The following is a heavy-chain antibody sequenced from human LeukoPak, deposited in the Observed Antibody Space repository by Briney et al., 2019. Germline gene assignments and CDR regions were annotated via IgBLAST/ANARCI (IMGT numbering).Heavy chain of an antibody. CDR1: GYAFSSNA. V-gene: IGHV1-18*01. Sequence: ASVKVSCKASGYAFSSNAISWVRQAPGQGLEWMGRISAYNGNTKYAQKFQGRVTMTTDTSSSTAYMEMRSLRSDDTAVYYCARVDYYGSGSYPPAGAFDIWGQGTMVTVSS. CDR2: ISAYNGNT. D-gene: IGHD3-10*01. CDR3: ARVDYYGSGSYPPAGAFDI. J-gene: IGHJ3*02.